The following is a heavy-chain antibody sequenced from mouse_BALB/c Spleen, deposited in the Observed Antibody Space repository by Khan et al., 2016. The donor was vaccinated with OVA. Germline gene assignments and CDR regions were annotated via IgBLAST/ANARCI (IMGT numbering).Heavy chain of an antibody. CDR3: ERLAYYYDSEGFAY. J-gene: IGHJ3*01. CDR2: VSTGGSYT. Sequence: EVKLVESGGDLVKPGGSLKLSCAASGFTFSTYGMSWVRQTPDKRLEWVATVSTGGSYTYYPASVKGRFTISRDNAKNTLYLQMSSLKSEDTAIFYCERLAYYYDSEGFAYWGQGTLVTVSA. D-gene: IGHD1-1*01. CDR1: GFTFSTYG. V-gene: IGHV5-6*02.